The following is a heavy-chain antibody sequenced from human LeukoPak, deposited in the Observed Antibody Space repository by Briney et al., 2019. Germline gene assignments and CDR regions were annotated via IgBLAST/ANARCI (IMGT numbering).Heavy chain of an antibody. Sequence: GGSLRLSCAASGFTFSSHWMSWVRQAPGKGLEWVASVKQDVGEKYCVDSVKGRFTISRDNAKNSLYLQMNSLRAEDTAVYYCARIRTPSYYYDSSGYSSHYFDYWGQGTLVTVSS. CDR3: ARIRTPSYYYDSSGYSSHYFDY. V-gene: IGHV3-7*01. J-gene: IGHJ4*02. CDR1: GFTFSSHW. D-gene: IGHD3-22*01. CDR2: VKQDVGEK.